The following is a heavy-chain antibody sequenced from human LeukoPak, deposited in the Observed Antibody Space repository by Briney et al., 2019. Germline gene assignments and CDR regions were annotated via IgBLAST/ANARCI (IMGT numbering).Heavy chain of an antibody. D-gene: IGHD3-3*01. Sequence: GGSLRLSCAASGLTFSSYGMHWVRQAPGRGLEWVAVISYHGSNKYYADSVKGRFTISRDNSKNTLYLQMNSLRAEDTAVYYCAKDHSFWSGTCVDWGQGTLVTVSS. J-gene: IGHJ4*02. CDR2: ISYHGSNK. CDR1: GLTFSSYG. V-gene: IGHV3-30*18. CDR3: AKDHSFWSGTCVD.